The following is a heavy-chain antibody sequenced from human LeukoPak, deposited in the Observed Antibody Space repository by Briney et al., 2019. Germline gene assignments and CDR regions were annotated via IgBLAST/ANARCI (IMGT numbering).Heavy chain of an antibody. CDR3: VKAQNYYDSSGPISRGAFDI. CDR2: VSGSGIST. CDR1: GFTFSSYA. V-gene: IGHV3-23*01. D-gene: IGHD3-22*01. J-gene: IGHJ3*02. Sequence: GGSLRLSCAASGFTFSSYAMSWVRQAPGKGLEWVSAVSGSGISTYYADSVKGRFTISRDNSKNTLYLQMNSLRAEDTAVYYCVKAQNYYDSSGPISRGAFDIWGQGTMVTVSS.